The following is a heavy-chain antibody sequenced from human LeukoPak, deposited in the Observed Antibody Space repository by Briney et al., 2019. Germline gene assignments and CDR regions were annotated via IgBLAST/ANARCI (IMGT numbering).Heavy chain of an antibody. Sequence: PGGSLRLSCAASEFAFSNFAMHWVRQAPGKGLEWVAVISYDGSNKYYADYVKGRFTISRDNSKNTLYLQMNSLRAEDTAVYYCAKDRDIVVVPAAIRQGLDYWGQGTLVTVSS. D-gene: IGHD2-2*01. CDR1: EFAFSNFA. CDR3: AKDRDIVVVPAAIRQGLDY. CDR2: ISYDGSNK. J-gene: IGHJ4*02. V-gene: IGHV3-30*18.